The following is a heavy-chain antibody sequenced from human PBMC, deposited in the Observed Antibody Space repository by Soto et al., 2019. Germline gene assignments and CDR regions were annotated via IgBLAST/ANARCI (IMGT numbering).Heavy chain of an antibody. J-gene: IGHJ4*02. V-gene: IGHV3-23*01. CDR3: AKDRLWGELELQEAFDY. CDR2: ISGSGGST. Sequence: EVQLLESGGGLVQPGGSLRLSCAASGFTFSSYAMSWVRQAPGKGLEWVSAISGSGGSTYYADSVKGRFTISRDNSKNTLYLQMNSLRAEDTAVYYCAKDRLWGELELQEAFDYWGQGTLVTVSS. D-gene: IGHD1-7*01. CDR1: GFTFSSYA.